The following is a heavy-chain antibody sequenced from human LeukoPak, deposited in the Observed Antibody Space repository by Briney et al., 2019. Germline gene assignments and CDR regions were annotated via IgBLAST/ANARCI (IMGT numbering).Heavy chain of an antibody. J-gene: IGHJ6*03. Sequence: TGGSLRLSCAASGFTFSSYWMHWVRHAPGKGLVWVSRINSDGSSTSYADSVKGRFTISRDNAKNTLYLQMNSLRAEDTAVYYCVVVGATTTYYMDVWSKGTTVTVSS. CDR2: INSDGSST. CDR3: VVVGATTTYYMDV. CDR1: GFTFSSYW. D-gene: IGHD1-26*01. V-gene: IGHV3-74*01.